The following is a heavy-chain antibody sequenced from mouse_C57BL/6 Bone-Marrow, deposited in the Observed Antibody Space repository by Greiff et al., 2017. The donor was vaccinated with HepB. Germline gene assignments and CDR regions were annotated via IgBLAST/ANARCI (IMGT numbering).Heavy chain of an antibody. J-gene: IGHJ4*01. Sequence: VQLKESGGGLVQPGGSLKLSCAASGFTFSDYYMYWVRQTPEKRLEWVAYISNGGGSTYYPDTVKGRFTISRDNAKNTLYLQMSRLKSEDTAMYYCARHYYGSSYGLYYAMDYWGQGTSVTVSS. CDR3: ARHYYGSSYGLYYAMDY. CDR1: GFTFSDYY. V-gene: IGHV5-12*01. CDR2: ISNGGGST. D-gene: IGHD1-1*01.